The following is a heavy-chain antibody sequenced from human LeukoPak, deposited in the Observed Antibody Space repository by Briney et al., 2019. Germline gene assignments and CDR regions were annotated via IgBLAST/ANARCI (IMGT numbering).Heavy chain of an antibody. CDR3: ARDLESKYSSSRVVGY. Sequence: GRSLRLSCAASGFTFSSYSMNWVRQAPGKGLEWVSYISSSSSTIYYADSVKGRFTISRDNAKNSLYLQMNSLRAEDTAVYYCARDLESKYSSSRVVGYWGQGTLVTVSS. CDR1: GFTFSSYS. V-gene: IGHV3-48*01. CDR2: ISSSSSTI. D-gene: IGHD6-6*01. J-gene: IGHJ4*02.